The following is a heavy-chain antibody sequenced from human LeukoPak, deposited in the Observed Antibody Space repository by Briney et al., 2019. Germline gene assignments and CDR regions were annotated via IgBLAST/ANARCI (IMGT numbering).Heavy chain of an antibody. Sequence: PSETLSLTCTVSGGSISSSSYYWGWIRQPPGKGLEWIGSIYYSGNTYYNPSVKSRATISRDTSKNQFSLKLSSVTAADTAVYYCARADYDFWSGYPAVNAFDIWGQGTMVTVSS. J-gene: IGHJ3*02. CDR3: ARADYDFWSGYPAVNAFDI. CDR2: IYYSGNT. D-gene: IGHD3-3*01. CDR1: GGSISSSSYY. V-gene: IGHV4-39*07.